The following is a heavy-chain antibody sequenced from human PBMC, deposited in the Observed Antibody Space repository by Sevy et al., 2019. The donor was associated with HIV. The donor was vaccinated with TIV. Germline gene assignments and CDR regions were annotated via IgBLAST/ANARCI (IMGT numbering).Heavy chain of an antibody. V-gene: IGHV3-21*01. CDR1: RFTFSTYS. D-gene: IGHD3-10*02. Sequence: GGSLRLSCAASRFTFSTYSMNWVRQAPGRGLEWVSSISGSGSYIYYADSVQGRFTISRDNAKRSLYLQMNSLRAEDTAVYYCVREAANVRYFDYWGQGTLVTVSS. CDR3: VREAANVRYFDY. J-gene: IGHJ4*02. CDR2: ISGSGSYI.